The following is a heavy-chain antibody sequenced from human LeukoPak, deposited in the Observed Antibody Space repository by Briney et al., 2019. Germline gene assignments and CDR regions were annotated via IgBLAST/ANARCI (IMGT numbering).Heavy chain of an antibody. CDR3: ARAADSSCWSDYFDY. CDR2: IWYDGSNK. V-gene: IGHV3-33*08. Sequence: GRSLRLSCAASGFTFSSYAMHWVRQAPGKGLEWVAVIWYDGSNKYYADSVKGRFTISRDNSKNTLYLQMNSLRAEDTAVYYCARAADSSCWSDYFDYWGQGTLVTVSS. D-gene: IGHD6-19*01. J-gene: IGHJ4*02. CDR1: GFTFSSYA.